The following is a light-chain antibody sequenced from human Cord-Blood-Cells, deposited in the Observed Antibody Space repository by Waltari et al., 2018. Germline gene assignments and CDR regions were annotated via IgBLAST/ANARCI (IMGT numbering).Light chain of an antibody. CDR3: QQSYSTPIT. V-gene: IGKV1-39*01. Sequence: DIQMTQSPSSLSASVGDRVTITCRASQSISSYLNWYQQKPGNAPKRRIYAASSVQSGVPARFSGGGSGTDFTRTISSLQPEDFATYYCQQSYSTPITFGHGTRLESK. CDR2: AAS. J-gene: IGKJ5*01. CDR1: QSISSY.